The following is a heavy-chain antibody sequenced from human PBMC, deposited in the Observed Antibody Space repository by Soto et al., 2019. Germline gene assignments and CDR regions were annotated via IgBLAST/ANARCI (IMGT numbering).Heavy chain of an antibody. J-gene: IGHJ4*02. V-gene: IGHV1-69*02. CDR1: GGTFRNYP. Sequence: QVQLVQSGTEVKKPGSSVKVSCKASGGTFRNYPINWVRQAPGQGLEWMGSIFPLTDIPDYAQNFQARLTIRADTSTSTAYMELSSLTSDDTCMYFCARVPLVVLNYFESWGQGTLVTVSS. CDR3: ARVPLVVLNYFES. CDR2: IFPLTDIP.